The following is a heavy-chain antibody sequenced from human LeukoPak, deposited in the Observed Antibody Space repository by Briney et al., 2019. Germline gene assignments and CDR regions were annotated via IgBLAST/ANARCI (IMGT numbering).Heavy chain of an antibody. D-gene: IGHD3-3*01. V-gene: IGHV3-20*04. CDR2: INWNGGST. J-gene: IGHJ4*02. Sequence: GGSLRLSCAASGFTFDDYGMSWVRQAPGKGLEWVSGINWNGGSTGYADSVKGRFTISRDNAKNSLYLQMNSRRAEDTALYYCARDGWGRYDFWSGYLYWGQGTLVTVSS. CDR1: GFTFDDYG. CDR3: ARDGWGRYDFWSGYLY.